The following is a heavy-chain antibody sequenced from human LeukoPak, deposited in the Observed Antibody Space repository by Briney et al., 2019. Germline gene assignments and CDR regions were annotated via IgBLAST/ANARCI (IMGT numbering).Heavy chain of an antibody. CDR3: AREDVSRGFDF. V-gene: IGHV3-23*01. Sequence: PGGSLRLSCAASGFTFKNYAMNWVRQAPGKGLEWVSAFSDNGGRTYYADSVTGRFTISRDNSKNTLNLQMNGLTAEDTAIYYCAREDVSRGFDFWGHGTLVTVSS. CDR1: GFTFKNYA. J-gene: IGHJ4*01. CDR2: FSDNGGRT. D-gene: IGHD3-16*01.